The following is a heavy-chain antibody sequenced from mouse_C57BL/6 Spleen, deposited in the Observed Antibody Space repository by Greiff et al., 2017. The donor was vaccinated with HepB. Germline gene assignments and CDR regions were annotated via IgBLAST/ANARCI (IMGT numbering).Heavy chain of an antibody. CDR2: IDPSDSYT. J-gene: IGHJ2*01. V-gene: IGHV1-50*01. D-gene: IGHD1-1*01. CDR1: GYTFTSYW. CDR3: ARSAFITTVPYYFDY. Sequence: VQLQQPGAELVKPGASVKLSCKASGYTFTSYWMQWVKQRPGQGLEWIGEIDPSDSYTNYNQKFKGKATLTVDTSSSTAYMQLSSLTSEDSAVYYCARSAFITTVPYYFDYWGQGTTLTVSS.